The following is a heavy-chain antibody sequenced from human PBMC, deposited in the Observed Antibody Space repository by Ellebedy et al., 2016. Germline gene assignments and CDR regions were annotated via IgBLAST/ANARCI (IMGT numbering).Heavy chain of an antibody. V-gene: IGHV3-23*01. Sequence: GESLKISXVASGFTFSNYVMSWVRQAPGKGLEWVSGISNSGGSTYYADSVRGRFTISRDNSKNTLYLQMNSLRAEDTAVYYCAKGSVVVVAAIYDDAFDIWGQGTMVTVSS. J-gene: IGHJ3*02. D-gene: IGHD2-2*01. CDR1: GFTFSNYV. CDR3: AKGSVVVVAAIYDDAFDI. CDR2: ISNSGGST.